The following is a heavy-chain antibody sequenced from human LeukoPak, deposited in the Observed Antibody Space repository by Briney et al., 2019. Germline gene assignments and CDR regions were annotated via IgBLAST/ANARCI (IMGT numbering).Heavy chain of an antibody. V-gene: IGHV4-38-2*01. Sequence: SETLSLTCAVSGYSISSGSYWGWIRQPPGKGLEWIGTVNHSGSAYYNPSLWGRVTISLDTSKNQFSLKLTSVTAADTAVYYCARGSGSYGSNLDYWGQGTLVTVSS. CDR1: GYSISSGSY. CDR2: VNHSGSA. CDR3: ARGSGSYGSNLDY. J-gene: IGHJ4*02. D-gene: IGHD3-10*01.